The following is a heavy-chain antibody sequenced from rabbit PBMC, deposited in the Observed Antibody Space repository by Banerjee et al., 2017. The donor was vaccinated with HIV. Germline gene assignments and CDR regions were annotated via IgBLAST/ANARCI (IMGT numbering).Heavy chain of an antibody. D-gene: IGHD4-2*01. V-gene: IGHV1S40*01. CDR3: ARDGYGRSDVTFDL. J-gene: IGHJ4*01. CDR1: GFTLSSSYW. CDR2: IYAGSSGST. Sequence: QSLEESGGGLVQPEGSLTLTCTASGFTLSSSYWMCWVRQAPGKGLEWIACIYAGSSGSTYYASWAKGRFTISKTSSTTVTLQMTSLTAADTATYFCARDGYGRSDVTFDLWGQGTLVTVS.